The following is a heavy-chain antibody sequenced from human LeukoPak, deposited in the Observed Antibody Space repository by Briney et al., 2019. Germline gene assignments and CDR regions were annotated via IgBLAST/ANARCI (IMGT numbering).Heavy chain of an antibody. CDR2: ISESGSAK. CDR1: GFTFNSYE. Sequence: PGGSLRLSCAVSGFTFNSYEMNWVRQAPGKGLEWVSYISESGSAKYYSDSVKGRFTISRDNAKNSLYLQMNSLRPEDTAVYYCAREAAPVAAAQPDAVDIWGQGIMDTVSS. J-gene: IGHJ3*02. V-gene: IGHV3-48*03. CDR3: AREAAPVAAAQPDAVDI. D-gene: IGHD2-15*01.